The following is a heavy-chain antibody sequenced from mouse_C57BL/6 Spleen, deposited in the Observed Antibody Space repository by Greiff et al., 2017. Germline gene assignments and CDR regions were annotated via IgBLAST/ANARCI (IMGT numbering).Heavy chain of an antibody. CDR3: ARNYGSSSSYWYFDV. J-gene: IGHJ1*03. Sequence: VQLQQSGAELVKPGASVKLSCTASGFNIKDYYMHWVKQRTEQGLEWIGRIDPEDGETNYAPKFQGKATITADKSSNTAYLQLSSLTSEDTAVYYGARNYGSSSSYWYFDVWGTGTTVTVSS. V-gene: IGHV14-2*01. D-gene: IGHD1-1*01. CDR1: GFNIKDYY. CDR2: IDPEDGET.